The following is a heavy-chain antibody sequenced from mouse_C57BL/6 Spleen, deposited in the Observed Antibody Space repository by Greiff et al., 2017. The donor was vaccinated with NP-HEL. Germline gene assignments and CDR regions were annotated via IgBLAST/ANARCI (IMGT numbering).Heavy chain of an antibody. J-gene: IGHJ4*01. D-gene: IGHD1-1*01. V-gene: IGHV1-55*01. CDR2: IYPGSGST. CDR1: GYTFPSSW. Sequence: VQLQQPGAELVKPGASGKMSCKASGYTFPSSWITWGNQRPGQGLGWIGDIYPGSGSTNYNEKFKSKATLTVDTSSSTAYMQLSSLTSEDSAVYYCARERDYYGSSYGYYAMDYWGQGTSVTVSS. CDR3: ARERDYYGSSYGYYAMDY.